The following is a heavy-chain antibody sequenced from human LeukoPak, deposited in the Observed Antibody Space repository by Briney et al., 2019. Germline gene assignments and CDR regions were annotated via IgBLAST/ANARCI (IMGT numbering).Heavy chain of an antibody. Sequence: SVKVSCKASGGTFNSYAISWVRQAPGQGLEWMGRIIPILGIANYAQKFQGRVTITADKSTSTAYMELSSLRSEDTAVYYCARVESSGCFDYWGQGTLVTVSS. J-gene: IGHJ4*02. CDR2: IIPILGIA. D-gene: IGHD6-19*01. CDR3: ARVESSGCFDY. V-gene: IGHV1-69*04. CDR1: GGTFNSYA.